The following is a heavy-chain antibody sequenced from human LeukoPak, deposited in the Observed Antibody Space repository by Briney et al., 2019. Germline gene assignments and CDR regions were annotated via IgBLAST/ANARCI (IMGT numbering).Heavy chain of an antibody. CDR3: ARYYYDSSGSYYYFDY. D-gene: IGHD3-22*01. V-gene: IGHV1-2*02. CDR1: GYTFTGYY. Sequence: ASVKVSCKASGYTFTGYYMHWVRQAPGQGLEWMGWINPNSGGTNYAQKFQGRVTMTRDTSISTAYMELSRLRSDDTAVYYCARYYYDSSGSYYYFDYRGQGTLVTVSS. J-gene: IGHJ4*02. CDR2: INPNSGGT.